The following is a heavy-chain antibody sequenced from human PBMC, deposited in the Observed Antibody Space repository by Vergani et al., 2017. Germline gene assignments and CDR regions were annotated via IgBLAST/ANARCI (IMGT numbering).Heavy chain of an antibody. V-gene: IGHV3-7*01. CDR1: GFTFSSYW. D-gene: IGHD3-10*01. Sequence: EVQLLESGGGLVQPGGSLRLSCAASGFTFSSYWMSWVRQAPGKGLEGVANIKQDGSEKYYVDSVKGRFTISRDNAKNSLYLQMNSLRAEDTAVYYCARVXLRGVIPRVDYYYYYMDVWGKGTTVTVSS. CDR2: IKQDGSEK. CDR3: ARVXLRGVIPRVDYYYYYMDV. J-gene: IGHJ6*03.